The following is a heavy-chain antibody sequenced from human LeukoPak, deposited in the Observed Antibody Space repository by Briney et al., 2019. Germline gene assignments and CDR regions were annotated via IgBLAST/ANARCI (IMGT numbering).Heavy chain of an antibody. Sequence: PVGSLRLSCAISGVTVSINYMSWVRQAPRKGLDLVSVIYSDDRTIHADSVKGQFPISRDNSKNTLYLQMNSLRVEDTAVYYCASGSTSSGYRLAYWGQGTLVTVSS. D-gene: IGHD3-22*01. J-gene: IGHJ4*02. V-gene: IGHV3-53*01. CDR1: GVTVSINY. CDR3: ASGSTSSGYRLAY. CDR2: IYSDDRT.